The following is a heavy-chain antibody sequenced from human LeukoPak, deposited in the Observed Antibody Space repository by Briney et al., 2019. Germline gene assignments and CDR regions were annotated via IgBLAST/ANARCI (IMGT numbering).Heavy chain of an antibody. J-gene: IGHJ4*02. D-gene: IGHD4-17*01. V-gene: IGHV3-48*03. Sequence: GGSLRLSCAASGFTFSSYEMNWVRQAPGKGLEWVSYISSGSSSIFYADSVKGRFTISRDNSKNSLYLQMNSLRVENTAVYYCARVWTTGLYDYWGQGTLVTVSS. CDR3: ARVWTTGLYDY. CDR2: ISSGSSSI. CDR1: GFTFSSYE.